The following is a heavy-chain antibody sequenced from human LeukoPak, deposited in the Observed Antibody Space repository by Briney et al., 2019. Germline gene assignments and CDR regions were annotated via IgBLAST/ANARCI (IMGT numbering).Heavy chain of an antibody. Sequence: SQTLSLTCALSGDSVSSNSAAWHWSRQSPARGLERLERTYYRTKWYNDYAVSVKSRVPINPDTAKNQFSLQLNSVTPEDTAVYYCARGGAGGRAFDIWGQGTMVTVSS. CDR2: TYYRTKWYN. CDR3: ARGGAGGRAFDI. J-gene: IGHJ3*02. V-gene: IGHV6-1*01. CDR1: GDSVSSNSAA. D-gene: IGHD2-15*01.